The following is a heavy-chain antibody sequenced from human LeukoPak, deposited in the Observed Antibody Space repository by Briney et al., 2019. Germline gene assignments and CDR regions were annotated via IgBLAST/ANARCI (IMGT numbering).Heavy chain of an antibody. V-gene: IGHV4-61*01. CDR1: GGSVNSDNYY. J-gene: IGHJ3*02. CDR3: ARIIYDSSGYYPSGAFDI. CDR2: IFYTGST. Sequence: TSETLSLTCTVSGGSVNSDNYYWSWIRQPPGRGLEWIGYIFYTGSTNYNPSLKSRVTMSVDTSKNQFSLKLSSVTAADTAMYYCARIIYDSSGYYPSGAFDIWGQGTMVTVSS. D-gene: IGHD3-22*01.